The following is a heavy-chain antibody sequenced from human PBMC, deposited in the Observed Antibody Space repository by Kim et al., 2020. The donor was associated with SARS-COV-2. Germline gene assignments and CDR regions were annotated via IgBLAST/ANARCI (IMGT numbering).Heavy chain of an antibody. Sequence: GGSLRLSCAASGFTFSSYGMHRVRQAPGKGLERVAVISYDGSNKYYADSVKGRFTISRDNSKNTLYLQMNSLRAEDTAVYYCAKLGYSSSWYSLNYWGQGTLVTVSS. CDR2: ISYDGSNK. J-gene: IGHJ4*02. CDR1: GFTFSSYG. V-gene: IGHV3-30*18. CDR3: AKLGYSSSWYSLNY. D-gene: IGHD6-13*01.